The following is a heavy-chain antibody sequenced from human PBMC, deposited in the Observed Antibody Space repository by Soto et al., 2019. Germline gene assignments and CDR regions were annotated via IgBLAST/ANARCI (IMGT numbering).Heavy chain of an antibody. V-gene: IGHV3-23*01. Sequence: GGSLRLSCAASGFIFSSYAMNWVRQAPGKGLEWVACISGSGVNTYYADSVRGRFTISRDNSKNTLYLKMNSLRAEDTAVYYCARETIAMVRGQPFDYWGQGTLVTVSS. CDR3: ARETIAMVRGQPFDY. CDR1: GFIFSSYA. D-gene: IGHD3-10*01. CDR2: ISGSGVNT. J-gene: IGHJ4*02.